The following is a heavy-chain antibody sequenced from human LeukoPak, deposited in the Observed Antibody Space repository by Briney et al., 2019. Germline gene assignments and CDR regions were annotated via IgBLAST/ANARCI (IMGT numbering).Heavy chain of an antibody. CDR1: GGSISSFY. CDR2: VDTSGST. CDR3: ARGLGGASYYMDV. D-gene: IGHD3-16*01. J-gene: IGHJ6*03. Sequence: SETLSLTCTVSGGSISSFYWSWVRQSAGKGLEWIGRVDTSGSTHYNPSLGGRATMSLDTSKNQFSLKLSSVTVADTAVYYCARGLGGASYYMDVWGKGTTVTVSS. V-gene: IGHV4-4*07.